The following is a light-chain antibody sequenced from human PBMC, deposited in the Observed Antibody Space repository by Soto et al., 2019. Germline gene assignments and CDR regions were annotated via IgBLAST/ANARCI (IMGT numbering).Light chain of an antibody. V-gene: IGKV3D-20*02. CDR2: DTF. Sequence: EIVLMQSPGTLSLSPGEGATLSCRASQSVNNNYLAWYQQKPGQAPTVLIFDTFRRATGVPDRFSGSGSGTDFTLTISRLEPEDFAVYYCQQRHMWPITFGQGTRLEIK. CDR1: QSVNNNY. J-gene: IGKJ5*01. CDR3: QQRHMWPIT.